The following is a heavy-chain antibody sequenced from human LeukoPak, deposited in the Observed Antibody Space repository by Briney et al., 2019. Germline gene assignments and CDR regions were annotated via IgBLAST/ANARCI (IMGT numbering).Heavy chain of an antibody. J-gene: IGHJ4*02. CDR3: ARDSGSH. D-gene: IGHD1-26*01. V-gene: IGHV3-7*04. Sequence: GGSLRLSCVASGFTFSDYWMTWVRQAPGKGLEWVGNIKPGGSEKYYVDSVKGRFTISRDNAKNSLFLQMNSLRGEDTALYYCARDSGSHWGQGTLVTVSS. CDR2: IKPGGSEK. CDR1: GFTFSDYW.